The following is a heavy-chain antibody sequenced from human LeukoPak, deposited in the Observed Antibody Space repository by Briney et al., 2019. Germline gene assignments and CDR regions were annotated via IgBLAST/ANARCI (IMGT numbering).Heavy chain of an antibody. CDR3: AKDSLGPTGR. CDR2: ISASGGST. J-gene: IGHJ4*02. Sequence: GGTLRLSCAASGFTFSSYAMSWVRQTPGKGLEWVSVISASGGSTYYADSVKGRFTISRDNSKNTLYLQMNSLRVEDTAVCYCAKDSLGPTGRWGQGTLVTVSS. CDR1: GFTFSSYA. V-gene: IGHV3-23*01. D-gene: IGHD1-26*01.